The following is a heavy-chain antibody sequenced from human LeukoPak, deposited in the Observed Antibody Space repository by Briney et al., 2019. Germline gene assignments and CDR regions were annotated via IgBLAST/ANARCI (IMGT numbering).Heavy chain of an antibody. J-gene: IGHJ5*02. Sequence: GGSLRLSCAASGFTFSSYAMSWVRQAPGKGLEWVSYISSSGSTIYYADSVKGRFTISRDNAKNSLYLQMNSLRSEDTAVYYCARGQYCSGGSCYEGWFDPWGQGTLVTVSS. CDR1: GFTFSSYA. CDR3: ARGQYCSGGSCYEGWFDP. D-gene: IGHD2-15*01. CDR2: ISSSGSTI. V-gene: IGHV3-48*03.